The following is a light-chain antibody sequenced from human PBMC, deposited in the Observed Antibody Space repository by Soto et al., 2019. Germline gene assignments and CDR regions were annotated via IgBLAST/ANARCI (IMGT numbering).Light chain of an antibody. V-gene: IGKV1-5*01. Sequence: DIPMTQSPSTLSASVGDRVTITCRASQSISSWLAWYQQKPGKAPKLLIYDASSLESGVPSRFSGSRSGTDFTLTINSLQTEDFATYYCQQSYTAPPTFGHGTKVEIK. J-gene: IGKJ1*01. CDR2: DAS. CDR3: QQSYTAPPT. CDR1: QSISSW.